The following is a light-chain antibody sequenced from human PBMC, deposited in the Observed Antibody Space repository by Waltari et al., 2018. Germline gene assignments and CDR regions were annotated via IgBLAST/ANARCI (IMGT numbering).Light chain of an antibody. Sequence: QSALTQPASVSGSPGQSIPLSCTGRSRDVGNYDFFSRYQQYPGKAPKVIIYEVNKRPSGVSDRFSGSKSGNTASLTISGLQPEDEADYHCCSYATRNTPVAFGGGTKVTLL. CDR2: EVN. J-gene: IGLJ2*01. CDR3: CSYATRNTPVA. CDR1: SRDVGNYDF. V-gene: IGLV2-23*02.